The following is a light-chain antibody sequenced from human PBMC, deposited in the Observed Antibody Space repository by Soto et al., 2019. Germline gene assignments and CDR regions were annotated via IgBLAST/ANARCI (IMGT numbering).Light chain of an antibody. CDR3: QQYNGTWT. Sequence: DIQMTQSPSTLSASVGDRVTITCRASQSISSWLAWYQQKPGKAPKLLIYKASSLESGVPSRFSGSGSGTEFTLTISSLQPDHFATYYCQQYNGTWTFGQGTKVEIK. CDR1: QSISSW. J-gene: IGKJ1*01. V-gene: IGKV1-5*03. CDR2: KAS.